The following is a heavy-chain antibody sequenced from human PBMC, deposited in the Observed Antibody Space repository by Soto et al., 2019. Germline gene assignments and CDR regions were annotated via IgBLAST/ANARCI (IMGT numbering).Heavy chain of an antibody. J-gene: IGHJ4*02. CDR1: EGNIGSYY. Sequence: EPNSHTYTVLEGNIGSYYWSWIRQPPGKGLEWIGYIYSTGSTNYNPSLKSRVTISVDTSKNQFSLKVSSVTAADTAVYYCARCRSFDWFLDFWGQGTLVTVSS. D-gene: IGHD3-9*01. CDR2: IYSTGST. V-gene: IGHV4-59*01. CDR3: ARCRSFDWFLDF.